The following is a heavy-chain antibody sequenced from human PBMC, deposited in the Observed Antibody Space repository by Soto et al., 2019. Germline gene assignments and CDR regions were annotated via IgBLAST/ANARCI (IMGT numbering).Heavy chain of an antibody. Sequence: QVQLQESGPGLVKPSQTLSLTCTVSGGSISSGGYYWSWIRQHPGKGLEWIGYIYYSGSTYYNPSLKSRVTISVDTSKNQFSRKPTSVTAADTAAYYCARELRFGEDYYGMDVWGQGTTVTVSS. J-gene: IGHJ6*02. CDR2: IYYSGST. CDR1: GGSISSGGYY. CDR3: ARELRFGEDYYGMDV. D-gene: IGHD3-10*01. V-gene: IGHV4-31*03.